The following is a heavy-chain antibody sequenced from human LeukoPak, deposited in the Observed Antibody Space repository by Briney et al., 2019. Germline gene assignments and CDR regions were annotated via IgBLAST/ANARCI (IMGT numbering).Heavy chain of an antibody. CDR3: TRGTGSYYSLGY. J-gene: IGHJ4*02. V-gene: IGHV3-74*01. CDR1: GFTFSSYW. Sequence: GGSLRLCCAVSGFTFSSYWMHWVRQAPGKGLVWVSRINSDGSSTIYADSVQGRFTISRDNAKNTLYLQMNSLRAEDTAVYFCTRGTGSYYSLGYWGQGTLVTVSS. D-gene: IGHD3-10*01. CDR2: INSDGSST.